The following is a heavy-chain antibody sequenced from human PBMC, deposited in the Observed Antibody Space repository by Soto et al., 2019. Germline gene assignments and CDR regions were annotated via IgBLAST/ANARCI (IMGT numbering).Heavy chain of an antibody. J-gene: IGHJ4*02. D-gene: IGHD2-2*01. V-gene: IGHV3-23*01. CDR1: GFTFSSYA. CDR2: ISGSGGST. Sequence: GGSLRLSCAASGFTFSSYAMSWVRQAPGKGLEWVSAISGSGGSTYYADSVKGRFTISRDNSKNTLYLQMNSLRAEDTAVYYCAKVYCSSTSCSIPIAVAGLLFDYWGQGTLVTVSS. CDR3: AKVYCSSTSCSIPIAVAGLLFDY.